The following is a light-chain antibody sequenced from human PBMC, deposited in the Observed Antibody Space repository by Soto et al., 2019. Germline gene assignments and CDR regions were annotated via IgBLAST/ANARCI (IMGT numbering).Light chain of an antibody. CDR1: QTLNSY. J-gene: IGKJ2*01. CDR2: AAS. V-gene: IGKV1-39*01. CDR3: QQSFSTPPT. Sequence: DMQMTQSPSSLSASVGDRVTITCRASQTLNSYLNWYQQKSPKAPKLLIYAASRLQSGVPSRFNGSGTTTDFTLTIASLQPEDFVTYFCQQSFSTPPTFGQGTKL.